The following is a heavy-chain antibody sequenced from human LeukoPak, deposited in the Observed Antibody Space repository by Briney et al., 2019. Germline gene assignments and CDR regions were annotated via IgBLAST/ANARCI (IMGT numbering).Heavy chain of an antibody. CDR2: VNPNSGNT. CDR3: ARNPTRYCSGGSCANWFDP. CDR1: GYTFTSYD. D-gene: IGHD2-15*01. J-gene: IGHJ5*02. Sequence: ASVKVSCKASGYTFTSYDINWVRQATGQGLEWMGWVNPNSGNTGYAQKFQGRVTMTRNTSISTAYMELSSLRSEDTAVYYCARNPTRYCSGGSCANWFDPWGQGTLVTVSS. V-gene: IGHV1-8*01.